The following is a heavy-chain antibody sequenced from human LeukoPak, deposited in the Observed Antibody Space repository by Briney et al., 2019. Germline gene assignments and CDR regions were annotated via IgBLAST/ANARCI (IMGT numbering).Heavy chain of an antibody. Sequence: PGGSLRLSCAASGFTFTSAWMSWVRQAPGKGLEWVGRIKGKTAAGAPDYVAFVKGRFTISRDDSKNTLFLQMNSLKTEGTAVYYCITGDYDFWSGFYSPNHYFDYWGQGTLVTVSS. CDR3: ITGDYDFWSGFYSPNHYFDY. V-gene: IGHV3-15*01. D-gene: IGHD3-3*01. CDR1: GFTFTSAW. J-gene: IGHJ4*02. CDR2: IKGKTAAGAP.